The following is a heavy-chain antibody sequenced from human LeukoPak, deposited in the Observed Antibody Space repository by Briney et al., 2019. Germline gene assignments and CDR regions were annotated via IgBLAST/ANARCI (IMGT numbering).Heavy chain of an antibody. Sequence: GSLRLSCAASGFTFSNYDMHWVRQAPGKGLEWVAFIRYDGSNKYYADSVKGRFTISRDNSKNTLYLQMNSLRAEDTAVYYCAKPSGGYSYGYAGFDYWGQGTLVTVSS. CDR3: AKPSGGYSYGYAGFDY. D-gene: IGHD5-18*01. V-gene: IGHV3-30*02. J-gene: IGHJ4*02. CDR1: GFTFSNYD. CDR2: IRYDGSNK.